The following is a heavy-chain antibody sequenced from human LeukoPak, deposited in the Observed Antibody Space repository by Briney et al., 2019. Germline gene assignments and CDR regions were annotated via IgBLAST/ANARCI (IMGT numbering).Heavy chain of an antibody. Sequence: PSETLSLTCTVSGGSISSGGYYWSWIRQHPGQGLEWIGYIYYSGSTYYNPSLKSRVTISVDTSKNQFSLKLSSVTAADTAVYYCARVDYGDYGVGNYWGQGTLVTVSS. CDR1: GGSISSGGYY. V-gene: IGHV4-31*03. CDR2: IYYSGST. CDR3: ARVDYGDYGVGNY. J-gene: IGHJ4*02. D-gene: IGHD4-17*01.